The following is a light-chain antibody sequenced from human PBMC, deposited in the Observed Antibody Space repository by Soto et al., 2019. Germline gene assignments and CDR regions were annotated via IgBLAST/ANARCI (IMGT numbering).Light chain of an antibody. J-gene: IGLJ3*02. V-gene: IGLV1-40*01. CDR3: QSYDSSLSAWV. Sequence: QSVLTQPPSVSGAPGQRVTISCSGSSSNIGAPYDVHWYQHLPGTAPKLLLSGNDNRPSGVPDRFSGSRSGTSASLAITGVQAEDEADYYCQSYDSSLSAWVFGGGTKLTVL. CDR2: GND. CDR1: SSNIGAPYD.